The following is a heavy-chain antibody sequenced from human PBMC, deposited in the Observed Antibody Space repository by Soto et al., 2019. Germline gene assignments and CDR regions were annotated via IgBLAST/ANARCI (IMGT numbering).Heavy chain of an antibody. V-gene: IGHV3-74*01. D-gene: IGHD3-16*01. CDR1: GFSFSKYW. J-gene: IGHJ4*02. CDR2: ITSDGSTT. CDR3: AKLGGFDY. Sequence: EVQLVESGGGLVQPGGSLRLSCAASGFSFSKYWMHWVRQAPGKGLVWVSHITSDGSTTTYADSVKGRFTVSRDNAKNTVYLLMNSLRAEDKAVYYCAKLGGFDYWGRGTLVTVSA.